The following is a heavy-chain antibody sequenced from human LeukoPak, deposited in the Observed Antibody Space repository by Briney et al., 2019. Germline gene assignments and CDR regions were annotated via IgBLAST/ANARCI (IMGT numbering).Heavy chain of an antibody. Sequence: PGGSLRLSCAASGFTFSSYAMHWVRQAPGKGLEWVAVISYDGSNKYYADSVKGRFTISRDNSKNTLYLQMNSLRAEDTAVYYCARDRRNTGSFFDSWGQGTLVTVSS. CDR3: ARDRRNTGSFFDS. V-gene: IGHV3-30-3*01. D-gene: IGHD1-26*01. CDR2: ISYDGSNK. J-gene: IGHJ4*02. CDR1: GFTFSSYA.